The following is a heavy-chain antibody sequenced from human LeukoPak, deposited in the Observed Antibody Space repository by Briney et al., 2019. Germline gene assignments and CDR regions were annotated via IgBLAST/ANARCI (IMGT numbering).Heavy chain of an antibody. J-gene: IGHJ5*02. CDR2: ISPNSGGT. V-gene: IGHV1-2*06. D-gene: IGHD6-13*01. CDR1: GYTFTGYY. CDR3: ARPPRIAAAGRNWFDP. Sequence: GASVKASCKASGYTFTGYYMHWVRQAPGQGLEWMGRISPNSGGTNYAQKFQGRVTMTRDTSISTAYMELSRLRSDDTAVYYCARPPRIAAAGRNWFDPWGQGTLVTVSS.